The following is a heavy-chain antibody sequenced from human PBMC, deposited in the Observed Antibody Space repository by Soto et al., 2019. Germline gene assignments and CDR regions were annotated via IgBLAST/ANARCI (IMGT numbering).Heavy chain of an antibody. CDR3: ARGPTLIAAAFSYFDY. D-gene: IGHD6-13*01. Sequence: PSETLSLTCAVYGGSFSGYYWSWIRQPPGKGLEWIGEINHSGSTNYNPSLKSRVTISVDTSKNQFSLKLSSVTAADTAVYYCARGPTLIAAAFSYFDYWGQGTLVTVSS. V-gene: IGHV4-34*01. J-gene: IGHJ4*02. CDR2: INHSGST. CDR1: GGSFSGYY.